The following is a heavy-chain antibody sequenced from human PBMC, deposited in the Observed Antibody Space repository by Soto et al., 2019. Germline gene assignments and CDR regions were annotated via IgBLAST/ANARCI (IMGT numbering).Heavy chain of an antibody. J-gene: IGHJ6*02. CDR3: ASVRGGYYYAMDV. V-gene: IGHV4-4*02. D-gene: IGHD3-10*02. CDR2: IYHSGST. Sequence: SNTLSFTCAVYGGSIHSTNWWGWVRQPPGKGLEWIGEIYHSGSTNYNPSLKSRVTISVDKSKNQFSLKLSSVTAADTAVYYCASVRGGYYYAMDVWGQGTTVT. CDR1: GGSIHSTNW.